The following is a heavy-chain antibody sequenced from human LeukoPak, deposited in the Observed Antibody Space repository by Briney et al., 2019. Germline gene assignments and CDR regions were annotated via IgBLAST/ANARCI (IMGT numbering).Heavy chain of an antibody. CDR2: ISPYNGNT. Sequence: ASVNVSCKASGYTFTSYGISWVRQAPGQGLEWMGWISPYNGNTNYAQKLQGRVTMTTDTSTSTAYMELRSLRSDDTAVYYCARASSDYYDTPSPYYYYGVDVWGQGTTVTVSS. CDR1: GYTFTSYG. D-gene: IGHD3-22*01. CDR3: ARASSDYYDTPSPYYYYGVDV. V-gene: IGHV1-18*01. J-gene: IGHJ6*02.